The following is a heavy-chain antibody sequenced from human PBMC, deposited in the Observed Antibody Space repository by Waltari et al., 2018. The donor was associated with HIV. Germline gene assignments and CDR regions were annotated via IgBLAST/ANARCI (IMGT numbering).Heavy chain of an antibody. D-gene: IGHD3-10*01. J-gene: IGHJ5*02. V-gene: IGHV4-59*01. CDR1: GVPISSYY. CDR3: ARGAGVLGSRLEP. CDR2: MSDSGDI. Sequence: QVQLQESGPGLVKPSETLSLTCIVSGVPISSYYWSWIRQPPGRGLEWIGYMSDSGDIKYNTSFNIRATISVLTSKNRFSLKLESVTAADTAIYYCARGAGVLGSRLEPWGQGTLVAVSS.